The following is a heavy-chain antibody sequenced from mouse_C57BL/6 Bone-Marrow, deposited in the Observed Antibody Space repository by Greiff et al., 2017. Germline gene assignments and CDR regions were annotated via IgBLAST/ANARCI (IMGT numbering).Heavy chain of an antibody. CDR2: IDPSDSYT. D-gene: IGHD2-12*01. V-gene: IGHV1-69*01. CDR1: GYTFTSYW. CDR3: ARDYTPAMDY. Sequence: QVQLKQPGAELVMPGASVKLSCKASGYTFTSYWMHWVKQRPGQGLEWIGEIDPSDSYTNYNQKFKGKATLTVDKSSSTAYMELRSLTSEDSAVYYCARDYTPAMDYWGQGTSVTVSS. J-gene: IGHJ4*01.